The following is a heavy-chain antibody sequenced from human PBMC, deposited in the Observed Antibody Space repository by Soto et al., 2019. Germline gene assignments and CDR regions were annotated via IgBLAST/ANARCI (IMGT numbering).Heavy chain of an antibody. CDR1: GFTFSSYG. J-gene: IGHJ6*02. D-gene: IGHD3-10*01. V-gene: IGHV3-30*03. CDR2: ISYDGSNK. CDR3: ATDASLWFGGSNVPIYYYSSGMDV. Sequence: QVQLVESGGGVVQPGRSLRLSCAASGFTFSSYGMHWVRQAPGKGLEWVAVISYDGSNKYYADSVKGRFTISRANSKKRRSVQLTSLRAEATPVYCCATDASLWFGGSNVPIYYYSSGMDVGGQGTTVTFS.